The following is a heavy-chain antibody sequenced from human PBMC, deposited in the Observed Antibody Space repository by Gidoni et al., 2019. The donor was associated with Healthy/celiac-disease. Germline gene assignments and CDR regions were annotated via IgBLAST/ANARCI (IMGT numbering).Heavy chain of an antibody. CDR2: IYYSGST. CDR1: GGSISSYY. J-gene: IGHJ6*02. D-gene: IGHD4-17*01. CDR3: ARDYDYGGKRHYGMDV. Sequence: QVQLQESGPGLVKPSEPLSLTCTVSGGSISSYYLTWIRKPPGKGLEWIGYIYYSGSTNYNPSLKSRVTISVDTSKNQFSLKLSSVTVADTAVYYCARDYDYGGKRHYGMDVWGQGTTVTVSS. V-gene: IGHV4-59*01.